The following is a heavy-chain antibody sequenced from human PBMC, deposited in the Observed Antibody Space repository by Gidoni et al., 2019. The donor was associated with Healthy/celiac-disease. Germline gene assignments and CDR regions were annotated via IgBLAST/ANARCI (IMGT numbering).Heavy chain of an antibody. Sequence: QVQLVQSGAAVKKPGSSVKVSCKASGGTFSSYAISWVRQAPGQGLEWMGGIIPIFGTANYAQKFQGRVTITADKSTSTAYMELSSLRSEDTAVYYCARGIYDAPAPPANWFDPWGQGTLVTVSS. V-gene: IGHV1-69*06. J-gene: IGHJ5*02. CDR2: IIPIFGTA. CDR3: ARGIYDAPAPPANWFDP. CDR1: GGTFSSYA. D-gene: IGHD3-16*01.